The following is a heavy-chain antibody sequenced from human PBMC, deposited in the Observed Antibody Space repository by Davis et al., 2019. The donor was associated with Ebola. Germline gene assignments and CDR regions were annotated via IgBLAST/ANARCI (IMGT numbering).Heavy chain of an antibody. J-gene: IGHJ4*02. V-gene: IGHV3-7*03. Sequence: GESLKISCAPSGFTFSTNWMSWLRQAQGKGLEWVANIKQDGSEKYYVDSVKGRFTISRDNAENSLYLQMNSLRAEDTAVYYCARGGYSYYWGQGTLVTVSS. CDR2: IKQDGSEK. CDR3: ARGGYSYY. CDR1: GFTFSTNW. D-gene: IGHD2-15*01.